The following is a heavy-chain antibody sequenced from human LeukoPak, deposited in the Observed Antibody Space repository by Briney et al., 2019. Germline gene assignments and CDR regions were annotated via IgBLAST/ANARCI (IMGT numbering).Heavy chain of an antibody. V-gene: IGHV3-23*01. Sequence: GGSLRLSCAASGFTFSSYAMSWVRQAPGKGLEWVSLISGSGGSTYYADSVKGRFTISRDNSKNTLYLQMNSLRVEDTAVYYCAKGNIAARQDIMGVWGQGTTVTVSS. CDR1: GFTFSSYA. CDR2: ISGSGGST. CDR3: AKGNIAARQDIMGV. J-gene: IGHJ6*02. D-gene: IGHD6-6*01.